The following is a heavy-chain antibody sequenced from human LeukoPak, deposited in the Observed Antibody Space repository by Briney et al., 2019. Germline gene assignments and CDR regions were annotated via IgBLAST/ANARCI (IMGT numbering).Heavy chain of an antibody. J-gene: IGHJ4*02. CDR3: AKAEGYDILTGLDY. D-gene: IGHD3-9*01. CDR2: IGASGGST. Sequence: GGSLRLSCATYGFTFSSYAMSWVRQAPGKGLEWVSGIGASGGSTYYADSVKGRFTISRDNSKNTLYLQMNSLRTEDTAVYYCAKAEGYDILTGLDYWGQGTLVTVSS. V-gene: IGHV3-23*01. CDR1: GFTFSSYA.